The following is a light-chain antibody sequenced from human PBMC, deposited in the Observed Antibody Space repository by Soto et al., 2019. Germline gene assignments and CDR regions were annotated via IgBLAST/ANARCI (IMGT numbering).Light chain of an antibody. V-gene: IGKV3-15*01. CDR1: QGVNTN. J-gene: IGKJ2*01. Sequence: EIVMTQSPATLSVSPGERATLSCRASQGVNTNLAWYQQKPGQAPRLLIYGASTRATDIPARFSGSGSGTEFTLTISSLQSEDFAVYYCQQYNNWPPYTLGQGTKLDIK. CDR2: GAS. CDR3: QQYNNWPPYT.